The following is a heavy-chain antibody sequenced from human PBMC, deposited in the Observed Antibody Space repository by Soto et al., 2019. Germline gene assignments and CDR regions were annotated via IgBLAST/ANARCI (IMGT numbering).Heavy chain of an antibody. CDR2: TYTGGNS. CDR3: AREGFPYGLDY. Sequence: EVQLVETGGGLIQPGGSLSLSCAASGFNVSSKYMHWVRQAPGKGLEWVSLTYTGGNSIYASSVKGRFIVSRDISKNTLYLQMNSLSAEDTAVYYCAREGFPYGLDYWGQGSLVTVSS. V-gene: IGHV3-53*02. J-gene: IGHJ4*02. CDR1: GFNVSSKY. D-gene: IGHD3-10*01.